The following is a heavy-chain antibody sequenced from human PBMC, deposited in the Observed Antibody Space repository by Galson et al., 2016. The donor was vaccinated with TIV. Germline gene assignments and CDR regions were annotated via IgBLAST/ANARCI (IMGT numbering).Heavy chain of an antibody. D-gene: IGHD5/OR15-5a*01. CDR1: GGIFRTNA. J-gene: IGHJ4*02. CDR2: IFAIFGIA. V-gene: IGHV1-69*13. CDR3: ARNRGYSVTGDCDF. Sequence: SVKVSCKASGGIFRTNAISWVRQAPGQGLEWMGGIFAIFGIANYAQKFQGIGTITADESTSTAYMELSSLRSEDTAVYYCARNRGYSVTGDCDFGGQGTLVTVSS.